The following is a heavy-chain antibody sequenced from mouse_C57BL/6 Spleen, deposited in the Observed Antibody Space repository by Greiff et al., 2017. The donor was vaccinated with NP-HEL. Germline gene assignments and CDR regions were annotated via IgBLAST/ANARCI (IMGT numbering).Heavy chain of an antibody. CDR3: ARRWSNYAYWYFDV. D-gene: IGHD2-5*01. CDR2: ISYDGSN. J-gene: IGHJ1*03. Sequence: DVKLQESGPGLVKPSQSLSLTCSVTGYSITSGYYWNWIRQFPGNKLEWMGYISYDGSNNYNPSLKNRISITRDTSKNQFFLKLNSVTTEDTATYYCARRWSNYAYWYFDVWGTGTTVTVSS. CDR1: GYSITSGYY. V-gene: IGHV3-6*01.